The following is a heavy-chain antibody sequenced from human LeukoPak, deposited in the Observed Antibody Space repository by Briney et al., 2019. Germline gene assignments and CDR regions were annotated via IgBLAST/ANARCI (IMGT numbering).Heavy chain of an antibody. Sequence: GGSLRLSCAASGFTFSDYYMNWIRQAPGKGLEWVSYISSSGGTIYYADSVKGRFTISRDNSKNTLYLQMNSLRAEDTAVYYCAKDLGYCSSTSCYRFDYWGQGTLVTVSS. V-gene: IGHV3-11*01. J-gene: IGHJ4*02. D-gene: IGHD2-2*03. CDR2: ISSSGGTI. CDR1: GFTFSDYY. CDR3: AKDLGYCSSTSCYRFDY.